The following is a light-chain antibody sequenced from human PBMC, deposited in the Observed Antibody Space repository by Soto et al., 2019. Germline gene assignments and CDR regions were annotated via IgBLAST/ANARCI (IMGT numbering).Light chain of an antibody. CDR3: NSYSSTSFYV. CDR1: SSDVGNGYDS. Sequence: QSVLTQPASVSGSPGQSITISCSGSSSDVGNGYDSVSWYQQHPGKAPKLIIYQVTSRASGVSHRFSGSKSGNTAALTISGLQPEDEAEYYCNSYSSTSFYVFGTGTKVTVL. J-gene: IGLJ1*01. V-gene: IGLV2-14*01. CDR2: QVT.